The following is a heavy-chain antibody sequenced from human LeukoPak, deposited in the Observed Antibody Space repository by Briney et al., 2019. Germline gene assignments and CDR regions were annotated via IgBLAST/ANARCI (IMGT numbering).Heavy chain of an antibody. Sequence: ASVKVSCKASGYTFTNYYMHWVRQSPGQGLEWMGWMNPNSGNTGYAQKFQGRVTMTRNTSISTAYMELSSLRSEDTAVYYCARGWRYGDYEGYWGQGTLVTVSS. CDR3: ARGWRYGDYEGY. V-gene: IGHV1-8*02. CDR1: GYTFTNYY. CDR2: MNPNSGNT. D-gene: IGHD4-17*01. J-gene: IGHJ4*02.